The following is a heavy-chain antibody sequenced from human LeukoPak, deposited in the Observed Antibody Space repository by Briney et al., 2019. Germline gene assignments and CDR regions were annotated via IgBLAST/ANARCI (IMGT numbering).Heavy chain of an antibody. Sequence: SQTLSLTCAVSGGSISSGGYSWSWIRQPPGEGLEWIGYIYHSGSTYYNPSLKSGVTISVDRSKNQFSLKLSSVTAADTAVYCCARSLKGWFDPWGQGTLVTVSS. CDR1: GGSISSGGYS. CDR3: ARSLKGWFDP. D-gene: IGHD4/OR15-4a*01. V-gene: IGHV4-30-2*01. J-gene: IGHJ5*02. CDR2: IYHSGST.